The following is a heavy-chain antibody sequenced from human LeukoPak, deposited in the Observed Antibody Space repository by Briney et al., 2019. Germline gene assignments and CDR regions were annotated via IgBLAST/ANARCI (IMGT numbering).Heavy chain of an antibody. Sequence: GGSLRLSCAASGFTFSTYSMNWVRQAPGKGLERVSSIATSSYYIYYAGSLKGRFTISRDNAKNSLYLHMNSLRPDDTAVYYCARGRSITILRGVAISDGFDIWGQGTKVTVS. CDR1: GFTFSTYS. V-gene: IGHV3-21*06. D-gene: IGHD3-10*01. CDR3: ARGRSITILRGVAISDGFDI. CDR2: IATSSYYI. J-gene: IGHJ3*02.